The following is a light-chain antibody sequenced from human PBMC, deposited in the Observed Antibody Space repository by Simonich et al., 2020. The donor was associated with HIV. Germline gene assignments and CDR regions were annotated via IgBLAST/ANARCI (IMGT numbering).Light chain of an antibody. Sequence: AIQLTQSPSSLSASVGDNFTITCRESQVISSALIWYQQKPGKAPKVMIYDASTLESGVPSRFSGSGSGTDFTLTISSLQPEDFATYFCQQFNSNPRTFGQGTRLEIK. CDR2: DAS. CDR3: QQFNSNPRT. J-gene: IGKJ5*01. CDR1: QVISSA. V-gene: IGKV1-13*02.